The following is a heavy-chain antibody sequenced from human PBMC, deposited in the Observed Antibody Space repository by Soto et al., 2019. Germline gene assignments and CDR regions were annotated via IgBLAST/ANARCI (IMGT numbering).Heavy chain of an antibody. CDR2: ISYDGNDR. J-gene: IGHJ4*02. D-gene: IGHD2-15*01. CDR1: GFTFSNYG. CDR3: AQIVDGSRVEY. Sequence: QVHLVESGGGVVQPGRSLTVSCAASGFTFSNYGMHWVRQPPGKGLEWVAVISYDGNDRHYTDSVKGRFTISRDNSKKTLYLQMDSLRAEGTAVYYCAQIVDGSRVEYWGQGTLVTVSS. V-gene: IGHV3-30*03.